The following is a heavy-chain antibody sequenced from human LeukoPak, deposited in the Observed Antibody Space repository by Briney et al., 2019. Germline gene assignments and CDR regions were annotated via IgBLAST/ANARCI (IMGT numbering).Heavy chain of an antibody. CDR1: GGSFSGYY. V-gene: IGHV4-34*01. CDR3: ARSVVVPAAMYGYYFDY. J-gene: IGHJ4*02. Sequence: SETLSLTCAVCGGSFSGYYWSWIRQPPGRGVDGIGEINHSGSTNYNPSLKSRVTISVDTSKNQFSLKLSSVTAADTAVYYCARSVVVPAAMYGYYFDYWGQGTLVTVSS. CDR2: INHSGST. D-gene: IGHD2-2*01.